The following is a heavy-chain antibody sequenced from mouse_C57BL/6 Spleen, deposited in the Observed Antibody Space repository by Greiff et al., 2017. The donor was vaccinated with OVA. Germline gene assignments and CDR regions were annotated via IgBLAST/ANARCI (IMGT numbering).Heavy chain of an antibody. CDR3: AINYYGSSSWYFDV. V-gene: IGHV5-16*01. D-gene: IGHD1-1*01. CDR1: GFTFSDYY. CDR2: INYDGSST. Sequence: EVKVVESEGGLVQPGSSMKLSCTASGFTFSDYYMAWVRQVPEKGLEWVANINYDGSSTYYLDSLKSRFIISRDNAKNILYLQMSSLKSEDTATYYCAINYYGSSSWYFDVWGTGTTVTVSS. J-gene: IGHJ1*03.